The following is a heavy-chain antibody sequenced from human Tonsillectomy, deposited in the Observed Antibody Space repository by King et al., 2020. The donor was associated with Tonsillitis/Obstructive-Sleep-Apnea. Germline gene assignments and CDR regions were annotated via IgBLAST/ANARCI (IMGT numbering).Heavy chain of an antibody. CDR1: GFTFSSYS. V-gene: IGHV3-30*01. CDR3: ARGPNYGSGIYFDY. J-gene: IGHJ4*02. CDR2: ISYDGSNK. D-gene: IGHD3-10*01. Sequence: VQLVESGGGVVQPGRSLRLSCASSGFTFSSYSMYWVRQSPGKGLKWVAVISYDGSNKSYAVSVKGRFTNSRDNSKNTLYLQMNSLRAEDTAVYYCARGPNYGSGIYFDYWGQGTLVTVSS.